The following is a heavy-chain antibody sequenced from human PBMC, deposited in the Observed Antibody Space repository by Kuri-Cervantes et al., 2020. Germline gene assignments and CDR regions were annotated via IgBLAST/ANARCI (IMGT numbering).Heavy chain of an antibody. CDR2: IYTSRST. V-gene: IGHV4-4*07. CDR3: ARGLGGPYFDL. J-gene: IGHJ2*01. Sequence: SETLSLTCTVSGGSVSSYYWSWIRQPAGKRLEWIGRIYTSRSTNCNPSLKSRVTISVDTSKNQFSLKVSSVTAADTAVYYCARGLGGPYFDLWGRGTLVTVSS. CDR1: GGSVSSYY.